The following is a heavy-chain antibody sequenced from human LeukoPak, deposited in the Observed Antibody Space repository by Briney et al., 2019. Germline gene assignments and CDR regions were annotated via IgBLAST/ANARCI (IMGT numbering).Heavy chain of an antibody. CDR3: ARESNGGYGFDY. D-gene: IGHD5-12*01. V-gene: IGHV1-18*01. CDR1: GYMFTSHG. J-gene: IGHJ4*02. Sequence: ASVNVSCKSSGYMFTSHGIHWLRQAPGQGLEWMGWISAQNGNTNYMQQFLGRVTTTRDTSAGTVYMEVRSLKSDDTAVYYCARESNGGYGFDYWGQGTPVTVAS. CDR2: ISAQNGNT.